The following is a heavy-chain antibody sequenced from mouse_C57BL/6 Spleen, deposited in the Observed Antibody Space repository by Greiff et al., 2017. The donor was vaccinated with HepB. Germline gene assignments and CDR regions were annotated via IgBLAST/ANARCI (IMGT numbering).Heavy chain of an antibody. CDR3: ARRYYGYDGAFDY. CDR1: GYTFTDYN. Sequence: EAQLQQSGPELVKPGASVKIPCKASGYTFTDYNMDWVKQSHGKSLEWIGDINPNNGGTIYNQKFKGKATLTVDKSSSTAYMELRSLTSEDTAVYYCARRYYGYDGAFDYWGQGTTLTVSS. V-gene: IGHV1-18*01. D-gene: IGHD2-2*01. J-gene: IGHJ2*01. CDR2: INPNNGGT.